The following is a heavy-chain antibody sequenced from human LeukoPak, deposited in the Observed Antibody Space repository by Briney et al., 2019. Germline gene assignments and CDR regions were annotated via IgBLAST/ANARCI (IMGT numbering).Heavy chain of an antibody. J-gene: IGHJ6*02. Sequence: NAGESLKISCKGSGYNFTTYWIGWVRQMPGKGLEWMGIIYPGDSDTRYSPSFQGQVTISADQSISTAYLQWSSLKASDTAMYYCARQDIVVVPADQNAYYYYGMDVWGQGTTVTVSS. V-gene: IGHV5-51*01. CDR3: ARQDIVVVPADQNAYYYYGMDV. CDR1: GYNFTTYW. D-gene: IGHD2-2*01. CDR2: IYPGDSDT.